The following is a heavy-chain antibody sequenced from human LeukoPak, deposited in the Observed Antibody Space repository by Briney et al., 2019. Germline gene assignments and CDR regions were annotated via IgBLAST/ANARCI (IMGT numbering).Heavy chain of an antibody. CDR1: GGSINSDY. CDR2: MYYSGSST. Sequence: SETLSLNCTVSGGSINSDYWGWVRHPPGKGLEWIGYMYYSGSSTNYNPSLKSRVTISVDRSKNQFSLKLSSVTAADTAVYYCARQGHKLTLVDYYGMDVWGQGTTVTVSS. D-gene: IGHD1-26*01. V-gene: IGHV4-59*08. J-gene: IGHJ6*02. CDR3: ARQGHKLTLVDYYGMDV.